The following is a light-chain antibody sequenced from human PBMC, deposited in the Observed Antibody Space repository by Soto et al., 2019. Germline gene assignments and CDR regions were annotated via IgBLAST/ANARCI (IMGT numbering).Light chain of an antibody. J-gene: IGKJ4*01. CDR3: QQYNDWPPLT. V-gene: IGKV3-15*01. CDR2: DTS. Sequence: EIVLTQSPCTLSLSPGTRATLCCRSSQSVSSNLAWYQHKPGQTPRLLIYDTSTRASGVPARFSGSGSGTEFTLTISNLQSEDFAVYYCQQYNDWPPLTFGGGTKVDIK. CDR1: QSVSSN.